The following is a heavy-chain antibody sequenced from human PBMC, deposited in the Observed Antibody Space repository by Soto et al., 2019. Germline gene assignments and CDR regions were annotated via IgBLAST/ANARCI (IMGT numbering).Heavy chain of an antibody. CDR2: ISYDGNNK. J-gene: IGHJ4*02. CDR1: GFTFSDYA. CDR3: AKSVYNWNDGFFDY. V-gene: IGHV3-30*18. D-gene: IGHD1-1*01. Sequence: AGGSLRLSCAASGFTFSDYAMHWVRQAPGKGLEWVAVISYDGNNKYYADSVKGRFTISRDNSKNTLYLQMNSLRAEDTAVYYCAKSVYNWNDGFFDYWGQGTLVTVSS.